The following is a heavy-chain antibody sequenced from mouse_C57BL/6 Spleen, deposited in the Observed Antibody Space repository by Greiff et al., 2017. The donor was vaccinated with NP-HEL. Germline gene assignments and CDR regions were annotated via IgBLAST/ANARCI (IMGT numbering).Heavy chain of an antibody. CDR2: ISSGGSYT. CDR3: ANHYYGSSYSWFAY. J-gene: IGHJ3*01. D-gene: IGHD1-1*01. Sequence: EVMLVESGGDLVKPGGSLKLSCAASGFTFSSYGMSWVRQTPDKRLEWVATISSGGSYTYYPDSVKGRFTISRDNAKNTLYLQMSSLKSEDTAMYYCANHYYGSSYSWFAYWGQGTLVTVSA. CDR1: GFTFSSYG. V-gene: IGHV5-6*01.